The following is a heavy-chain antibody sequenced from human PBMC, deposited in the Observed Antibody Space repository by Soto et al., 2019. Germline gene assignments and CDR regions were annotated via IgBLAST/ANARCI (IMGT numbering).Heavy chain of an antibody. V-gene: IGHV3-30-3*01. J-gene: IGHJ4*02. CDR1: GFTFSSYA. CDR3: ARDWDELYYYFDY. D-gene: IGHD1-26*01. Sequence: GGSLRLSCAASGFTFSSYAMHWVRQAPGKGFDWVVVISYDGCNKYYADSVKVRFTISRDNSKNTLYLQMNSLRAVDTAVYYCARDWDELYYYFDYWGQGTLVTVSS. CDR2: ISYDGCNK.